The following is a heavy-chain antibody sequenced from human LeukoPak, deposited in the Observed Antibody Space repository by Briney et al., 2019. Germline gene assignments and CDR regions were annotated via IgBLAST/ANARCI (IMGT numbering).Heavy chain of an antibody. J-gene: IGHJ3*02. Sequence: ASVKVSCKASGYTFTSYYMHWVRQAPGQGLEWKGIINPSGGSTSYAQKFQGRVTMTRDTSTSTVYMELSSLRSEDTAVYYCAIHYYGSGSYPSAFDIWGQGTMVTVSS. D-gene: IGHD3-10*01. CDR1: GYTFTSYY. CDR2: INPSGGST. CDR3: AIHYYGSGSYPSAFDI. V-gene: IGHV1-46*01.